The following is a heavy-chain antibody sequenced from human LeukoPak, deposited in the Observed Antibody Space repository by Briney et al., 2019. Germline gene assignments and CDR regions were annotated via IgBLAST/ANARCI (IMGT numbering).Heavy chain of an antibody. J-gene: IGHJ4*02. Sequence: ASVKVSCKASGGTFSSYAISWVRQAPGQGLEWMGRIIPILGIANYAQKFQGRVTMTEDTSTDTAYMELSSLRSEDTAVYYCATDPSGRFDYWGQGTLVTVSS. CDR3: ATDPSGRFDY. D-gene: IGHD6-19*01. CDR1: GGTFSSYA. V-gene: IGHV1-69*04. CDR2: IIPILGIA.